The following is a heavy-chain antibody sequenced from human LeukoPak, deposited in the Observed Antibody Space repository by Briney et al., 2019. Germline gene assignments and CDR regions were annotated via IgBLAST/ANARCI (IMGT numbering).Heavy chain of an antibody. V-gene: IGHV3-23*01. CDR1: GFTFSSFA. J-gene: IGHJ4*02. Sequence: AGGSLRLSCAASGFTFSSFAMTWVRQAPGKGLEWVSGISGSGGNTYYAASVKGRFTISRDNSKNTLYLQMNSLRAEDTAVYYCAKDIVVVPAAWGYFDYWGQGTLVTVSS. CDR3: AKDIVVVPAAWGYFDY. D-gene: IGHD2-2*01. CDR2: ISGSGGNT.